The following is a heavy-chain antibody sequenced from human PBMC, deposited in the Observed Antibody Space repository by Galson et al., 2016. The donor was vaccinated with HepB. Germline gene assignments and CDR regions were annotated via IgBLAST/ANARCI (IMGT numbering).Heavy chain of an antibody. V-gene: IGHV3-48*02. Sequence: SLRLSCAASGFIFSSYNMNWVRQAPGRGLEWISYISSSSSSIYYADSVKGRFTISRDNAKNLMYLQLGSLRDEDTAVYYCARDLSDYYETSGYFRRIRPQNYHYGMDVWGQGTTVTVSS. J-gene: IGHJ6*02. CDR2: ISSSSSSI. D-gene: IGHD3-22*01. CDR1: GFIFSSYN. CDR3: ARDLSDYYETSGYFRRIRPQNYHYGMDV.